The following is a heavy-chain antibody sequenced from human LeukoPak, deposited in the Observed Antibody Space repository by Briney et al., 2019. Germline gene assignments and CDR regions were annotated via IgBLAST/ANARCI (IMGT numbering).Heavy chain of an antibody. CDR3: ARAGTTLYYFDY. CDR2: INHSGST. CDR1: GGSFSGYY. Sequence: SETLSLTCAVYGGSFSGYYWSWIRQPPGKGLEWIGEINHSGSTNYNPSLKSRVTISVDTSKNQFSLKLSSVTAADTAVYYCARAGTTLYYFDYWGQGTLVTVSS. V-gene: IGHV4-34*01. J-gene: IGHJ4*02. D-gene: IGHD1/OR15-1a*01.